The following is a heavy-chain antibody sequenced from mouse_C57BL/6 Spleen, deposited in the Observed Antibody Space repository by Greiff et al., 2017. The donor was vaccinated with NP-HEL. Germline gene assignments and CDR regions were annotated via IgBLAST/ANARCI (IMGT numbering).Heavy chain of an antibody. CDR1: GYSITSGYY. V-gene: IGHV3-6*01. CDR3: ARGWDYWYFDV. J-gene: IGHJ1*03. CDR2: ISYDGSN. D-gene: IGHD2-3*01. Sequence: EVQLQESGPGLVKPSQSLSLTCSVTGYSITSGYYWNWIRQFPGNKLEWMGYISYDGSNNYNPSLKNRISITRDTSKNQFFLKLNSVTTEDTATYYCARGWDYWYFDVWGTGTTVTVSS.